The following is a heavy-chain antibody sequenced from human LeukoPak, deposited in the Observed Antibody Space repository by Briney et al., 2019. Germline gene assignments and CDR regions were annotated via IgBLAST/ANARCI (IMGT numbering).Heavy chain of an antibody. D-gene: IGHD3-22*01. Sequence: GGSLRLSCAASGFTFDDYGMSWVRQAPGKGLEWVSGINWNGGSTGYADSVKGRFTISRDNAKNSLYLQMNSPRAEDTALYYCARGSDYYYDSSGYPGAFDIWGQGTMVTVSS. J-gene: IGHJ3*02. CDR2: INWNGGST. V-gene: IGHV3-20*04. CDR3: ARGSDYYYDSSGYPGAFDI. CDR1: GFTFDDYG.